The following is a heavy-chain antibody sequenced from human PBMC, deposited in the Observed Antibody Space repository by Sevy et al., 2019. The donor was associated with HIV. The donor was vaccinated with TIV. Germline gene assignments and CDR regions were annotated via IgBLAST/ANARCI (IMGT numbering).Heavy chain of an antibody. CDR2: IKQDGSEK. CDR1: GFTFSSYW. V-gene: IGHV3-7*01. CDR3: ARVVMVRGVPSYYYYGMDV. D-gene: IGHD3-10*01. Sequence: GGSLRLSCAASGFTFSSYWMSWVRQAPGKGLEWLANIKQDGSEKYYVDSVKGRFTISRDNAKNSLYLQMNNLRAEDTAVYYCARVVMVRGVPSYYYYGMDVWGQGTTVTVSS. J-gene: IGHJ6*02.